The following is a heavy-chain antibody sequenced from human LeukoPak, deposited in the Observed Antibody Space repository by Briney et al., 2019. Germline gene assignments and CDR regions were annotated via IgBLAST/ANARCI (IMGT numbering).Heavy chain of an antibody. D-gene: IGHD3-3*01. J-gene: IGHJ4*02. Sequence: ASVKVSCKASGGTFSSYAISWVRQAPGQGLEWMGRIIPIFGKANYAQKFQGRVTITTDESTSTAYMELSRLRSEDTAVYYCARNSYDFWSGSFDYWGQGTLVTVSS. CDR2: IIPIFGKA. V-gene: IGHV1-69*05. CDR1: GGTFSSYA. CDR3: ARNSYDFWSGSFDY.